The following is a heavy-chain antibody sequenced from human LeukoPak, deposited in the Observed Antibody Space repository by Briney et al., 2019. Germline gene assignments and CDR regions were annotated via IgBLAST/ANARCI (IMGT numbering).Heavy chain of an antibody. CDR3: ARSITMVRGGNSDY. Sequence: ASVKVSCKASGYTFTGYYMHWVRQAPGQGLVWLGWINPNSGGTNYAQKFQGRVTMTRDTSISTAYMELSRLRSDDTAVYYCARSITMVRGGNSDYWGQGTLVTVSS. CDR2: INPNSGGT. D-gene: IGHD3-10*01. V-gene: IGHV1-2*02. J-gene: IGHJ4*02. CDR1: GYTFTGYY.